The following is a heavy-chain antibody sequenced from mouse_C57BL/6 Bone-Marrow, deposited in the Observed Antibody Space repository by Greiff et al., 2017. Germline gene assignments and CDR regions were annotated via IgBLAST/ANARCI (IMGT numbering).Heavy chain of an antibody. CDR2: IDPSDSYT. V-gene: IGHV1-50*01. CDR3: ARHYGRGFDV. CDR1: GYTFTSYW. D-gene: IGHD1-1*01. J-gene: IGHJ1*03. Sequence: VQLQQPGAELVKPGASVKLSCKASGYTFTSYWMQWVKQRPGQGLEWIGEIDPSDSYTNYNQKFKGKATLTADTSSSTAYMQLSSLTSEDSAVXYCARHYGRGFDVWGTGTTVTVSS.